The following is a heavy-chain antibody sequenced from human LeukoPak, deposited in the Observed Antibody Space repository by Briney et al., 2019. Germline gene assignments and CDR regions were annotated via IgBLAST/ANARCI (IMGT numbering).Heavy chain of an antibody. D-gene: IGHD6-19*01. CDR2: FDPEDGET. V-gene: IGHV1-24*01. CDR1: GYTFTSYY. J-gene: IGHJ3*02. CDR3: ARLQWLAHAFDI. Sequence: ASVKVSCKASGYTFTSYYMHWVRQAPGKGLEWMGGFDPEDGETIYAQKFQGRVTMTEDTSTDTAYMELSSLRSEDTAVYYCARLQWLAHAFDIWGQGTMVTVSS.